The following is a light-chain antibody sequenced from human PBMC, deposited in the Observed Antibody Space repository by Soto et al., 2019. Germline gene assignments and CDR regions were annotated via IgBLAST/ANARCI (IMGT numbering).Light chain of an antibody. CDR1: QSVLYRSNKKNY. Sequence: SPASLAVKLGERATINCKSSQSVLYRSNKKNYLGWYQQKPGQPPKLLISRASARESGVPDRFSGSGSGTDFTLIISSLQSEDVAAYYCEQCYGNSYALGQRTQL. V-gene: IGKV4-1*01. CDR2: RAS. CDR3: EQCYGNSYA. J-gene: IGKJ2*01.